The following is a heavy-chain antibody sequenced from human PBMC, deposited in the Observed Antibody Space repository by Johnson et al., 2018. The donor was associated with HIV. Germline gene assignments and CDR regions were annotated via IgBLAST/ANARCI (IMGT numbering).Heavy chain of an antibody. J-gene: IGHJ3*02. CDR3: ALEYSSSRGAFDI. V-gene: IGHV3-23*04. CDR2: ISGSGGST. CDR1: GFTFSSYA. D-gene: IGHD6-6*01. Sequence: VQLVESGGGVVQPGRSLRLSCAASGFTFSSYAMSWVRQAPGKGLEWVSAISGSGGSTYYADSVKGRFTISRDNSKNTLYLQMNSLRAEDTAVYYCALEYSSSRGAFDIWGQGTMVTVSS.